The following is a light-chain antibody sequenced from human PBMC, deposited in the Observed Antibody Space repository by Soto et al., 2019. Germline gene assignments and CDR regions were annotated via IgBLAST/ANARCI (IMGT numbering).Light chain of an antibody. Sequence: ILLTQSPGTLYWSPGERATLSCSASQSITNNYLAWYQQKPGRAHRLLIYGASSRATGIPDRFSGSGSGTDFTLTISRLEPEDFAVYYCQQYGSSRWTFGQGTKVDIK. CDR3: QQYGSSRWT. CDR1: QSITNNY. J-gene: IGKJ1*01. CDR2: GAS. V-gene: IGKV3-20*01.